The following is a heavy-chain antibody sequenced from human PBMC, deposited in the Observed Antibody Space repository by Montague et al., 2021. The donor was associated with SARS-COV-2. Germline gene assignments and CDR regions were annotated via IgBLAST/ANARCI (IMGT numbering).Heavy chain of an antibody. D-gene: IGHD1-1*01. V-gene: IGHV4-59*02. CDR1: GASVGSSD. CDR2: FYSVGST. CDR3: ARETMTADAFDI. Sequence: SETLSLTCTVSGASVGSSDWGWIRQSPGKGLEWIGYFYSVGSTDYNPSLKSRATISRDTSRNQFSLKVRSVTAADTAVYYCARETMTADAFDIWGQGTMVPVSS. J-gene: IGHJ3*02.